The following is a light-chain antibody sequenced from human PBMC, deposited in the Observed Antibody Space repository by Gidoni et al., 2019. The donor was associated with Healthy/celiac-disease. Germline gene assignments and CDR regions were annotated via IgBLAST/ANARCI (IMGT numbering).Light chain of an antibody. J-gene: IGLJ2*01. V-gene: IGLV2-14*01. CDR2: EVR. CDR1: SSDVGGYNY. Sequence: QSALTQPASVSGSPGQSITISCTGTSSDVGGYNYVSWYQQHPGKAPNLMIYEVRNRPTGVSHRFSGSKSGHTASLTISGLQAEAEADYYCSSYTSSSTVVFGGGTTLTVL. CDR3: SSYTSSSTVV.